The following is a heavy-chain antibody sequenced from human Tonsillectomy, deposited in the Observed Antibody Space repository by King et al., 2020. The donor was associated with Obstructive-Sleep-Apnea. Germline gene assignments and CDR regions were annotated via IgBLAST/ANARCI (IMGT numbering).Heavy chain of an antibody. CDR2: ISAYNCNT. D-gene: IGHD3-22*01. V-gene: IGHV1-18*01. J-gene: IGHJ5*02. CDR1: GYTFTSYG. Sequence: QLVQSGAEVKKPGASVNVSCKASGYTFTSYGINWVRQAPGQGLEWMGWISAYNCNTNYAQKLQGRVTMTTDTSTSTAYMELGRLGSDDTAVYYCARDRRGKDYYDSSGYYLGWFDPWGQGTLVTVSS. CDR3: ARDRRGKDYYDSSGYYLGWFDP.